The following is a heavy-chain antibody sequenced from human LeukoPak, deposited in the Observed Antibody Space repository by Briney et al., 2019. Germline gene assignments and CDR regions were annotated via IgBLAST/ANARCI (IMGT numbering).Heavy chain of an antibody. V-gene: IGHV4-39*07. CDR3: ARDLGLTISDNWFDP. Sequence: SETLSLTCTVSGGSVSSSSSYWGWIRQPPGKGLEWIGSIFHTGSSYYNPSLKSPVAISVDTSKNQFSLELSPVTAADTAVHYCARDLGLTISDNWFDPWGQGTLVTVSS. CDR2: IFHTGSS. D-gene: IGHD3-3*01. J-gene: IGHJ5*02. CDR1: GGSVSSSSSY.